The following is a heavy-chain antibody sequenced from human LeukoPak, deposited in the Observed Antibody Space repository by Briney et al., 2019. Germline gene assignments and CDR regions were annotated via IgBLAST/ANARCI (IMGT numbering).Heavy chain of an antibody. CDR2: INPNSGGT. CDR1: GYTFTGYY. J-gene: IGHJ6*02. V-gene: IGHV1-2*04. D-gene: IGHD6-13*01. Sequence: ASVKVSCKASGYTFTGYYMHWVRQAPGQGLEWMGWINPNSGGTNYAQKFQGWVTMTRDTSISTAYMELSRLRSDDTAVYYCARDLLAAAGTGGSYYYYGMDVWGQGTTVTVSS. CDR3: ARDLLAAAGTGGSYYYYGMDV.